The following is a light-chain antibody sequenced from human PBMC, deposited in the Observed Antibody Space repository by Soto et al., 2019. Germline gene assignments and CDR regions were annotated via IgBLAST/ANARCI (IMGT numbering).Light chain of an antibody. CDR1: SSDVGGYNY. J-gene: IGLJ2*01. CDR2: DVS. V-gene: IGLV2-14*01. CDR3: CSYTSSSTRV. Sequence: QSALTQPASASGSPGQSITISCTGTSSDVGGYNYVSWYQQHPGKAPKLMIYDVSNRPSGVSTRFSGSKSGNTASLTISGLQAEDEADYYCCSYTSSSTRVFGGGTKVTVL.